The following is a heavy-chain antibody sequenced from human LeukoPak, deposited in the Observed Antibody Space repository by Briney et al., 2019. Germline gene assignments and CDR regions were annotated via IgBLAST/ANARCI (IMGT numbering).Heavy chain of an antibody. CDR3: ARGGRAVFYDFWSGGFDP. CDR2: INPNSGGT. J-gene: IGHJ5*02. D-gene: IGHD3-3*01. Sequence: ASVKVSCKASGYTFTGYYMHWVRQAPGQGLEWMGWINPNSGGTNYAQKFQGRVTVTRDTSISTAYMELSRLRSDDTAVYYCARGGRAVFYDFWSGGFDPWGQGTLVTVSS. CDR1: GYTFTGYY. V-gene: IGHV1-2*02.